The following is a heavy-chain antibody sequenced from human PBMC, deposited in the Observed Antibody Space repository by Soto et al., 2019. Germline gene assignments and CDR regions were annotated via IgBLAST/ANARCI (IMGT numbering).Heavy chain of an antibody. CDR2: IGTAGDT. D-gene: IGHD5-18*01. CDR3: ARGSKYSYGSSPDAFDI. CDR1: GFTFSSYD. V-gene: IGHV3-13*01. J-gene: IGHJ3*02. Sequence: PGGSLRLSCAASGFTFSSYDMHWVRQATGKGLEWVSAIGTAGDTYYPGSVKGRFTISRENAKNSLYLQMNSLRAGDTAVYYCARGSKYSYGSSPDAFDIWGQGTMVTVS.